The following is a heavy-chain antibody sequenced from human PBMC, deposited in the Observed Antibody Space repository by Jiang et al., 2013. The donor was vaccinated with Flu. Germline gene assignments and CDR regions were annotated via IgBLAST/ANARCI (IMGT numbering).Heavy chain of an antibody. CDR1: GYTFTSYG. CDR3: ARDYYLEGLLWFGEQTHPAYYFDY. Sequence: QLVESGAEVKKPGASVKVSCKASGYTFTSYGISWVRQAPGQGLEWMGWISAYNGNTNYAQKLQGRVTMTTDTSTSTAYMELRSLRSDDTAVYYCARDYYLEGLLWFGEQTHPAYYFDYWGQGTLVTVSS. D-gene: IGHD3-10*01. J-gene: IGHJ4*02. CDR2: ISAYNGNT. V-gene: IGHV1-18*04.